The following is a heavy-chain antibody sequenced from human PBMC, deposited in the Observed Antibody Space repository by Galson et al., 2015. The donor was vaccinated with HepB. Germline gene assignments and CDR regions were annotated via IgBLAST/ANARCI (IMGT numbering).Heavy chain of an antibody. Sequence: LRLSCAASGFTFSSYGMHWVRQAPGKGLEWVAVISYDGSNKYYADSVKGRFTISRDNSKNTLYLQMNSLRAEDTAVYYCAKDQSWTYGMDVWGQGTTVTVSS. V-gene: IGHV3-30*18. CDR2: ISYDGSNK. CDR1: GFTFSSYG. CDR3: AKDQSWTYGMDV. D-gene: IGHD6-13*01. J-gene: IGHJ6*02.